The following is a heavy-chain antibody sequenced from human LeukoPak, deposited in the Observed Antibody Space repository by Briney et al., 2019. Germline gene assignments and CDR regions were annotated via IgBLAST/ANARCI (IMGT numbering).Heavy chain of an antibody. V-gene: IGHV3-53*01. Sequence: PGGSPRLSCAASGFTVSSNYMSWVRQAPGKGLEWVSVIYSGGSTYYADSVKGRFTISRDNSKNTLYLQMNSLRAEDTAVYYCARATGDHNYYYGMDVWGQGTTVTVSS. CDR1: GFTVSSNY. CDR2: IYSGGST. D-gene: IGHD7-27*01. J-gene: IGHJ6*02. CDR3: ARATGDHNYYYGMDV.